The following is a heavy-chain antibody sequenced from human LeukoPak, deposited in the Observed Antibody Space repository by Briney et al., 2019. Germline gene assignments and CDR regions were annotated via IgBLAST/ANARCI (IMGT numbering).Heavy chain of an antibody. CDR1: GGSISSGGYY. Sequence: SETLSLTCTVSGGSISSGGYYWSWIRQHPGKGLEWIGYIYYSGSTYYNPSLKSRVTISVDTSKNQFSLKLSSVTAADTAVYYCARGVHGDYGYFDYRGQGTLVTVSS. V-gene: IGHV4-31*03. CDR3: ARGVHGDYGYFDY. D-gene: IGHD4-17*01. CDR2: IYYSGST. J-gene: IGHJ4*02.